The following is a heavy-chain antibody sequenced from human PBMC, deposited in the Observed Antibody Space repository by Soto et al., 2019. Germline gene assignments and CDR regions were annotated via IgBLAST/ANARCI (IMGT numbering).Heavy chain of an antibody. CDR2: INPNGGST. Sequence: QVQLVQSGAEVKKPGASVKVSCKASGYIFIHYYIHWVRQAPGQGLEWMAIINPNGGSTNYAQKFQGRVTVTSDKSTRTVAMELNRLGSDATAVYFCARSLLQGDFWGQGTLVTVSS. CDR3: ARSLLQGDF. CDR1: GYIFIHYY. J-gene: IGHJ4*02. V-gene: IGHV1-46*01.